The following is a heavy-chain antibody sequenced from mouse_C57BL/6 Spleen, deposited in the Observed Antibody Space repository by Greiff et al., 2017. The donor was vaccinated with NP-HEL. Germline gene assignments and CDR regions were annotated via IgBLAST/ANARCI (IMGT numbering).Heavy chain of an antibody. CDR3: ARGGSTMITRAMDD. J-gene: IGHJ4*01. CDR1: GYAFTNYL. V-gene: IGHV1-54*01. Sequence: QVQLQQSGAELVRPGTSVKVSCKASGYAFTNYLIEWVKQRPGQGLEWIGVINPGSGGTNYNEKFKGKATLTADKSSSTAYMQLSSLTSEDSAVYFCARGGSTMITRAMDDWGQGTSVTVSS. CDR2: INPGSGGT. D-gene: IGHD2-4*01.